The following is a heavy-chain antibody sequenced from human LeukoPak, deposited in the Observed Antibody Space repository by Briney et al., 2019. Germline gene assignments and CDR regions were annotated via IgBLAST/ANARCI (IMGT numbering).Heavy chain of an antibody. V-gene: IGHV1-2*02. D-gene: IGHD2/OR15-2a*01. J-gene: IGHJ4*02. Sequence: GASVKVSCRASGGTFSSYAISWVRQAPGQGLEWMGWINPNSGGTNYAQKFQGRVTMTRDTSISTAYMELSRLRSDDTAVYYCARGNTRSDYWGQGTLVTVSS. CDR2: INPNSGGT. CDR3: ARGNTRSDY. CDR1: GGTFSSYA.